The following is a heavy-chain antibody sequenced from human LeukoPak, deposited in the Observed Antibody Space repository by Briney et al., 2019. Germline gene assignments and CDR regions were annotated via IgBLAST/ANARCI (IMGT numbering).Heavy chain of an antibody. CDR3: ARAVDYYGSGSYYNPLDY. J-gene: IGHJ4*02. CDR1: GYTFTGYY. V-gene: IGHV1-2*02. Sequence: VAVKVSCKASGYTFTGYYMHWVRQAPGQGLEWMGWINANSGGTNYAQKFQGRVTMTRDTSISTAYMELSRLRSDDTAVYYCARAVDYYGSGSYYNPLDYWGQGTLVT. D-gene: IGHD3-10*01. CDR2: INANSGGT.